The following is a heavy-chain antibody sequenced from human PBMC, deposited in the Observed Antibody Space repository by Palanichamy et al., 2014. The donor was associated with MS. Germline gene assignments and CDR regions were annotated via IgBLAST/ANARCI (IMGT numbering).Heavy chain of an antibody. CDR3: ARGKYEELYYAFWRTVDY. CDR1: LXLYTYG. CDR2: ISVDNGNT. D-gene: IGHD3-3*01. J-gene: IGHJ4*02. Sequence: VQLVQSGAEVKRPGGLSEGLLQGFXLXLYTYGISWVRQAPGQGPEWMGWISVDNGNTHYAQKFQGRVTMTTDTSTSTAYMELRSLRSDDTAVYYCARGKYEELYYAFWRTVDYWGQGTLVTVSS. V-gene: IGHV1-18*01.